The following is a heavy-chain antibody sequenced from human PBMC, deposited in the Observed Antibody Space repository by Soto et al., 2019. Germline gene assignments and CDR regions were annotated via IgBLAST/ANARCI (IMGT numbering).Heavy chain of an antibody. J-gene: IGHJ4*02. D-gene: IGHD3-22*01. CDR3: ARKVHYYDSSGYFDY. Sequence: SVKVSCKASGGTFSSYGISWVRQAPGQGLEWMGGIIPFFGTANYAQKFQGRVTITADESTTTAYMDLSSLTSEDTAVYYFARKVHYYDSSGYFDYWGPGTLVTVSS. CDR1: GGTFSSYG. V-gene: IGHV1-69*13. CDR2: IIPFFGTA.